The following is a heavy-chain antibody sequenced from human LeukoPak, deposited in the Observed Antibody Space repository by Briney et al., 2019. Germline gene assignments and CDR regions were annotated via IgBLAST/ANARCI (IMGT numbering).Heavy chain of an antibody. J-gene: IGHJ4*02. D-gene: IGHD3-3*01. V-gene: IGHV3-9*01. CDR3: ARDHSFWSGYYYDY. CDR2: ISWNSGSI. Sequence: PGGSLRLSCAASGFAFDDYAMHWVRQAPGKGLEWVSGISWNSGSIGYADSVKGRFTISRDNAKNSLYLQMNSLRAEDTALYYCARDHSFWSGYYYDYWGQGTLVTVSS. CDR1: GFAFDDYA.